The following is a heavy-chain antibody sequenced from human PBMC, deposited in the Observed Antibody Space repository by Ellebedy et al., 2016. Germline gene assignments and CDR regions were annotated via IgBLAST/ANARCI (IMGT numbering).Heavy chain of an antibody. CDR2: IRGSGGST. Sequence: GGSLRLSCAASGFTFSSYAMSWVRQAPGKGLEWVSSIRGSGGSTYYADSVKGRFTISKSKSKKTLYLQFSSLRAEDTAVYYCAKDFLYGDYADNWGQGTLVTVSS. V-gene: IGHV3-23*01. CDR1: GFTFSSYA. D-gene: IGHD4-17*01. CDR3: AKDFLYGDYADN. J-gene: IGHJ4*02.